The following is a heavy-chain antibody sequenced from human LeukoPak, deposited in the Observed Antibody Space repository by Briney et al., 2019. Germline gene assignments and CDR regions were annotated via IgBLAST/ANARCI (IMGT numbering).Heavy chain of an antibody. D-gene: IGHD5-24*01. CDR1: GYTFTSYY. J-gene: IGHJ4*02. V-gene: IGHV1-46*01. CDR3: ARDIARDGYNYAYFDY. Sequence: ASVKVSCKASGYTFTSYYMHWVRQAPGQGLEWMGIINPSGGSTSYAQKFQGRVTMTRDTSTSTVYMELSSLRSEDTAVCYCARDIARDGYNYAYFDYWGQGTLVTVSS. CDR2: INPSGGST.